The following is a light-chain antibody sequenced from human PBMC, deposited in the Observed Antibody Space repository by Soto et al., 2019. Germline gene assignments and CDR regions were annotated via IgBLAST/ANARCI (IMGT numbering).Light chain of an antibody. J-gene: IGLJ2*01. CDR2: EVS. V-gene: IGLV2-14*01. CDR3: SSYTNSGNLV. CDR1: SSDVGGFDF. Sequence: QSVLTQPASVSGSPGQSVTISCTGTSSDVGGFDFVSWYQKHPGKAPKLVIYEVSLRPSGVSDRFSGSKSANMASLTISGLQAEDDSDYYCSSYTNSGNLVFGGGTKLTVL.